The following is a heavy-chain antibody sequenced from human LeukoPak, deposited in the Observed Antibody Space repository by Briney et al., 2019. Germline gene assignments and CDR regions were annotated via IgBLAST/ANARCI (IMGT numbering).Heavy chain of an antibody. CDR1: GFTFSSYA. V-gene: IGHV3-64*01. Sequence: GGSLRLSCAASGFTFSSYAMHWVRQAPGKGLEYVSAISSNGGSTYYANSVKGRFTISRDNSKNTLYLQMGSLRAEDMAVYYCARDPHGGSYYDYWGRGTLVTVSS. CDR3: ARDPHGGSYYDY. D-gene: IGHD1-26*01. J-gene: IGHJ4*02. CDR2: ISSNGGST.